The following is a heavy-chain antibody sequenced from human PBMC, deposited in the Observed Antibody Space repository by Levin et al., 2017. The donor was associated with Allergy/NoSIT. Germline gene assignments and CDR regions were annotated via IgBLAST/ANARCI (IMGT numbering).Heavy chain of an antibody. V-gene: IGHV4-59*08. D-gene: IGHD5-12*01. J-gene: IGHJ4*02. CDR2: IYYSGST. CDR1: GGSISSYY. CDR3: ARLGYRGRGL. Sequence: SETLSLTCTVSGGSISSYYWSWIRQPPGKGLEWIGYIYYSGSTNYNPSLKSRVTISVDTSKNQFSLKLSSVTAADTAVYYCARLGYRGRGLWGQGTLVTVSS.